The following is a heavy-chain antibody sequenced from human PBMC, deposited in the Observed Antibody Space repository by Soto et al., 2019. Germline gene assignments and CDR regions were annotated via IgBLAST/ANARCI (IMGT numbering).Heavy chain of an antibody. D-gene: IGHD3-3*01. J-gene: IGHJ4*02. CDR1: GFTFSSYG. V-gene: IGHV3-33*01. CDR3: ARDFGYYGPPEYYFDY. CDR2: IWYDGSNK. Sequence: GGSLRLSCAASGFTFSSYGMHWVRQAPGKGLEWVAVIWYDGSNKYYADSVKGRSTISRDNSKNTLYLQMNSLRAEDTAVYYCARDFGYYGPPEYYFDYWGQGTLVTVSS.